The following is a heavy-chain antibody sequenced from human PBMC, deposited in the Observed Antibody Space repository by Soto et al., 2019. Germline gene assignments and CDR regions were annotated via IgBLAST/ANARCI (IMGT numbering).Heavy chain of an antibody. V-gene: IGHV3-23*01. CDR2: ISGSGDRT. D-gene: IGHD3-22*01. CDR3: VKDDGGYPSTAPH. Sequence: GGSLRLSSAASGFTFSSYSMNWVRQAPGKGLDWVSGISGSGDRTYHADSAKGRFTISKDISKNSLSLQLDSLGVEDTAVYFCVKDDGGYPSTAPHWGQGTLVTVSS. CDR1: GFTFSSYS. J-gene: IGHJ4*02.